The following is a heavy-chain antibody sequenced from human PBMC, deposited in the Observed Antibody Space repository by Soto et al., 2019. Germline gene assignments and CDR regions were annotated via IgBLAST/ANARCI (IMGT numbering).Heavy chain of an antibody. CDR1: GGSISSGGAYY. CDR2: IHYSGST. V-gene: IGHV4-30-4*01. CDR3: ARSPKGLGNFDY. Sequence: PSETLSLTCAVSGGSISSGGAYYWSWIRQSPGKGLEWIAYIHYSGSTYYNSSLKSRVTMSVDTAKNQFSLKVSSVTAADTAVYYCARSPKGLGNFDYWGQGTLVTVPQ. D-gene: IGHD3-10*01. J-gene: IGHJ4*02.